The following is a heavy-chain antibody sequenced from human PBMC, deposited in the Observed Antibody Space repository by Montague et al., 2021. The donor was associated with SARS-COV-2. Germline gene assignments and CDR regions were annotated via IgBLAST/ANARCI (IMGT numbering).Heavy chain of an antibody. CDR1: GFTFSSYA. Sequence: SLRLSCAASGFTFSSYAMSWVRQAPGKGLEWVSVIYISGSSTYYADSVKGRFTISRDNSKNTLYLQMNSLRAEDTAVYYCAKDGEFDPWGQGTLVTVSS. D-gene: IGHD7-27*01. V-gene: IGHV3-23*03. J-gene: IGHJ5*02. CDR2: IYISGSST. CDR3: AKDGEFDP.